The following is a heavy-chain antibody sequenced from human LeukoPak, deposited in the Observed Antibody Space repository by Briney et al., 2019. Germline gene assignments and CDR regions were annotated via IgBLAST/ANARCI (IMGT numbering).Heavy chain of an antibody. CDR2: ISGSGGST. D-gene: IGHD6-19*01. CDR1: GFTFSSYA. CDR3: AKDSTIAVAGLVDY. V-gene: IGHV3-23*01. J-gene: IGHJ4*02. Sequence: GGSLRLSCAASGFTFSSYAMSWVRQAPGKGLEWVSAISGSGGSTYYADSVKGRFTISRDNSTNTLYLQMNSLGAEDTAVYYCAKDSTIAVAGLVDYWGQGTLVTVSS.